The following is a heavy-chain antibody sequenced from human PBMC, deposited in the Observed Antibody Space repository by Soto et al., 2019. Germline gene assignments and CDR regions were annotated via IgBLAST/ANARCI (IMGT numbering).Heavy chain of an antibody. Sequence: QVQLVQSGAAVKKPGSSVKVSCKASGGTFSSYAISWVRQAPGQWLEWMGGIIPIFGTANYAQTFKGRVTITEDNSTSTSDMALSSLSSEDTDVYYCARCLLTVTRFRDGYFDSWGQGTLFAVSS. J-gene: IGHJ4*02. V-gene: IGHV1-69*06. D-gene: IGHD4-17*01. CDR1: GGTFSSYA. CDR2: IIPIFGTA. CDR3: ARCLLTVTRFRDGYFDS.